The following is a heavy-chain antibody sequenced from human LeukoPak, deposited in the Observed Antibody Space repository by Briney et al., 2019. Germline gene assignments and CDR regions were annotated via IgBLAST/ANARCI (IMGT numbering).Heavy chain of an antibody. CDR3: APFCSSTSCPTQD. CDR1: GYTFTSYG. J-gene: IGHJ4*02. Sequence: ASVKVSCKASGYTFTSYGISWVRQAPGQGLEWIGWISAYNGNTNYAQKLQGRVTMTTDTSTSTAYMELRSLRSDDTAVYYCAPFCSSTSCPTQDWGQGTLVTVSS. D-gene: IGHD2-2*01. CDR2: ISAYNGNT. V-gene: IGHV1-18*01.